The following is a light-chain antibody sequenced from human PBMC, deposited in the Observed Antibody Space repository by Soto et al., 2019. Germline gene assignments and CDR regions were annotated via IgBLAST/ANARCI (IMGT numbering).Light chain of an antibody. CDR2: DAS. CDR1: QSVSSY. V-gene: IGKV3-11*01. Sequence: EIVLTQSPATLSLSPGERATLSCRASQSVSSYLAWYQQKPGKAPRLLIYDASNRATGIPARFSGIGSGTAFTLTISSLEPEDFAVYDGQQRSNWPPSWTFGQGTKVEIK. J-gene: IGKJ1*01. CDR3: QQRSNWPPSWT.